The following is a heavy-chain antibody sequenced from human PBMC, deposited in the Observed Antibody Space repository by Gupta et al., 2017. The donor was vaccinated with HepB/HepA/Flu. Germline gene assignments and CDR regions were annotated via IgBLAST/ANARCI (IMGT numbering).Heavy chain of an antibody. D-gene: IGHD1-26*01. CDR1: GFTFSDFA. J-gene: IGHJ5*02. V-gene: IGHV3-23*01. CDR2: ITSSGGRT. CDR3: AKGYDGTYFRGPFDP. Sequence: EVQVLESGGGLVQPGGSLRLSCAASGFTFSDFAMTWVRQAPGKGLDWVSGITSSGGRTLYADAWKGRFTIYRDNFKNTLFLEMNSLRAEDTALYYCAKGYDGTYFRGPFDPWGQGTLVTVSS.